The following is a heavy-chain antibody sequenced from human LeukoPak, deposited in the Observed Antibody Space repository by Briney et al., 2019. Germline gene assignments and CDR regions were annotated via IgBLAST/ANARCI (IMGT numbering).Heavy chain of an antibody. Sequence: ASVKVSCTASGYTFTGYYMHWVRQAPGQGLEWMGWINPNSGGTNYAQKFQGRVTFTREPSIGTASVELGRLRSDHTAVYSCAAPTRLSHDAFDIWGQGTMVTVSS. CDR3: AAPTRLSHDAFDI. V-gene: IGHV1-2*02. CDR1: GYTFTGYY. J-gene: IGHJ3*02. CDR2: INPNSGGT.